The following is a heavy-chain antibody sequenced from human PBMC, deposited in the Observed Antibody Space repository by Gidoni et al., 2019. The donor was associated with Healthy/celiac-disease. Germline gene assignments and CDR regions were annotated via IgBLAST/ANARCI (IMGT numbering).Heavy chain of an antibody. CDR3: ARYIVVVPAAVSGYYYGMDV. V-gene: IGHV3-30*04. J-gene: IGHJ6*02. Sequence: QVQLVESGGGVVQPGRSLRLSCAASGFTFSSYAMLWVRQAPGKGLEWVAVISYDGSNKYYADSVKGRFTISRDNSKNTLYLQMNSLRAEDTAVYYCARYIVVVPAAVSGYYYGMDVWGQGTTVTVSS. CDR2: ISYDGSNK. CDR1: GFTFSSYA. D-gene: IGHD2-2*01.